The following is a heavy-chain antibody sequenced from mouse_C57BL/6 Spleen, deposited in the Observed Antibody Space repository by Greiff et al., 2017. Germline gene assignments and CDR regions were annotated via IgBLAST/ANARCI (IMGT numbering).Heavy chain of an antibody. CDR1: GYSFTGYY. CDR2: INPSTGGT. J-gene: IGHJ3*01. V-gene: IGHV1-42*01. CDR3: ARGDYGGAWFAD. Sequence: EVQLQQSGPELVKPGASVTISCKASGYSFTGYYMNWVKQSPEKSLEWIGEINPSTGGTTYNQKFKAKATLTVDKTSSTAYMQLKSLTSEDSAVYYCARGDYGGAWFADWGQGALVTVSA. D-gene: IGHD1-1*01.